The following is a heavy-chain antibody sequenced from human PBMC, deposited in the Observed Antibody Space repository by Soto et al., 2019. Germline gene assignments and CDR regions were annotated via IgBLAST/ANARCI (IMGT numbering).Heavy chain of an antibody. J-gene: IGHJ5*02. CDR1: GGSIDSYY. CDR2: ISDSGTT. V-gene: IGHV4-59*12. D-gene: IGHD6-6*01. CDR3: ARARWTSRATWFDP. Sequence: PSETLSLTCSVFGGSIDSYYWSWVRQAPGKGLEWIGHISDSGTTNYNPSLGRRVTISVDTSRKLFSLKLGSVTAADTAVYFCARARWTSRATWFDPWGPGTLVNVSS.